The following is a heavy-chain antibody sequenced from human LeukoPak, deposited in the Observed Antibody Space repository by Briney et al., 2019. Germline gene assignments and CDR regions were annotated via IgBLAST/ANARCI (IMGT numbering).Heavy chain of an antibody. V-gene: IGHV5-51*01. J-gene: IGHJ5*02. Sequence: GESLQISCQGSGYRFSNYWIGWVRHMPGKGLEWMGMIYPGDSDIRYSPSFQGQVTISADKSISTAYLQWSSLKASDTAMYYCARQEYCSDGSCYTWFDPWGQGTLVTVSS. CDR2: IYPGDSDI. CDR1: GYRFSNYW. D-gene: IGHD2-15*01. CDR3: ARQEYCSDGSCYTWFDP.